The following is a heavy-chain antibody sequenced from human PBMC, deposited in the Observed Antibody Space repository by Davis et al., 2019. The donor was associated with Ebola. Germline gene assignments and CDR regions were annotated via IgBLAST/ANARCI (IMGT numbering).Heavy chain of an antibody. CDR1: GFTFSSYA. Sequence: PGGSLRLSCAASGFTFSSYAMSWVRQAPGKGLEWVSAISGSGGSTYYADSVKGRFTISRDNSKNTLYLQMNSLRAEDTAVYYCAKDHLFDYGDYVPDFDYWGQGTLVTVSS. CDR2: ISGSGGST. D-gene: IGHD4-17*01. CDR3: AKDHLFDYGDYVPDFDY. V-gene: IGHV3-23*01. J-gene: IGHJ4*02.